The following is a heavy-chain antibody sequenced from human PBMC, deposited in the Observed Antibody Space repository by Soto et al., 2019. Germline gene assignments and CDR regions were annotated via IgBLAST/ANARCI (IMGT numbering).Heavy chain of an antibody. CDR1: GFSFSTYS. V-gene: IGHV3-21*01. Sequence: EVQLVGSGGGLVTPGGSLRLSCAASGFSFSTYSMNWVRQAPGKGLEWVSSITTSGDYIYYADSVKDRFTMSRDNAKNSLYLQMNSLRAEDTAVYYCATSIVVAGDYWGQGMLVTVSS. CDR2: ITTSGDYI. D-gene: IGHD6-13*01. J-gene: IGHJ4*02. CDR3: ATSIVVAGDY.